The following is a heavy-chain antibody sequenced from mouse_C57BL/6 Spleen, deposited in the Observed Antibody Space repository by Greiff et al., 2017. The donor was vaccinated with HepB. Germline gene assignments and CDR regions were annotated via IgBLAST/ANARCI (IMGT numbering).Heavy chain of an antibody. CDR2: IHPNSGST. J-gene: IGHJ1*03. D-gene: IGHD2-1*01. CDR3: ARKDYGNSGYFDV. Sequence: QVQLQQPGAELVKPGASVKLSCKASGYTFTSYWMHWVKQRPGQGLEWIGMIHPNSGSTNYNEKFKSKATLTVDKSSSTAYMQLSSLTSEDSAVYYCARKDYGNSGYFDVWGTGTTVTVSS. V-gene: IGHV1-64*01. CDR1: GYTFTSYW.